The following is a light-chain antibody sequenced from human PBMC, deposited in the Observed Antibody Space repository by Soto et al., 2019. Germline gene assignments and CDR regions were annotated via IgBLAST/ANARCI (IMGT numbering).Light chain of an antibody. J-gene: IGKJ1*01. CDR1: QSVSSN. CDR3: QQYNNLPPLT. V-gene: IGKV3-15*01. Sequence: EIVMTQSPATLSVSPGERATLSCRASQSVSSNLAWYQQKPGQAPRLLIYGASTRATGIPARFIGSGSGTEFTLTISSLQSEDFAVDYCQQYNNLPPLTLGQWTKVEIK. CDR2: GAS.